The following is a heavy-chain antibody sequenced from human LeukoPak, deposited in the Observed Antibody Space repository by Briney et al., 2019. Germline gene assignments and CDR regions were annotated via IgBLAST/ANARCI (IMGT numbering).Heavy chain of an antibody. CDR1: GYTFTIYD. CDR2: MNPKSGAT. Sequence: ASVKVSCKPSGYTFTIYDINWVRQATGRGREWMGGMNPKSGATGYAQKFQGRVTMTRDTSISTAYMELSSLTSDDTAVYYCARGFSDYDGTDYAFSYYWGQGTLVTVSS. J-gene: IGHJ4*02. CDR3: ARGFSDYDGTDYAFSYY. D-gene: IGHD3-22*01. V-gene: IGHV1-8*01.